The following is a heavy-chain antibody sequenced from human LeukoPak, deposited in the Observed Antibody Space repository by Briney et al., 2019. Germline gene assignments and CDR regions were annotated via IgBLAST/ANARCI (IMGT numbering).Heavy chain of an antibody. D-gene: IGHD3-9*01. J-gene: IGHJ4*02. CDR3: AKDYDILTGYLDFDY. Sequence: PGGSLRLSCAASGFTFSSYAMSWVRQAPGKGLEWVSAISGSGGSTYYADSVKGRFTISRDNSKNTLYLQMNSLRAEDTAVYYCAKDYDILTGYLDFDYWGQGTLVTVPS. CDR1: GFTFSSYA. V-gene: IGHV3-23*01. CDR2: ISGSGGST.